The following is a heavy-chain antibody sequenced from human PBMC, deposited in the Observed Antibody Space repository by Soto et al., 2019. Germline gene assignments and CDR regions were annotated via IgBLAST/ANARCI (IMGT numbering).Heavy chain of an antibody. D-gene: IGHD6-13*01. CDR2: ISSNSAYI. J-gene: IGHJ5*02. CDR3: TRDASRDSSARGWFDP. Sequence: GESLKISCKGSGFTFRSFTMNWVRQAPGKGLEWVSTISSNSAYIYYTDALRGRFTISRDNAKNSLHLQMNSLRAEDTAVYYCTRDASRDSSARGWFDPWGPGTLVTVSS. CDR1: GFTFRSFT. V-gene: IGHV3-21*01.